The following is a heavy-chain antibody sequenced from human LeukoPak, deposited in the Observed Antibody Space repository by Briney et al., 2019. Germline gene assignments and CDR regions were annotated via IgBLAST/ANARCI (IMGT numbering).Heavy chain of an antibody. Sequence: GGSLRLSCAASAFTFSDYWMTWVRQAPGKGLERVANINKDGSETYYVDSVKGRFTISRDNAKNSLYLQMNSLRAEDTALYYCARDRASWGYSYGYGAWFDPWGQGTLVTVSS. V-gene: IGHV3-7*03. CDR2: INKDGSET. CDR1: AFTFSDYW. CDR3: ARDRASWGYSYGYGAWFDP. D-gene: IGHD5-18*01. J-gene: IGHJ5*02.